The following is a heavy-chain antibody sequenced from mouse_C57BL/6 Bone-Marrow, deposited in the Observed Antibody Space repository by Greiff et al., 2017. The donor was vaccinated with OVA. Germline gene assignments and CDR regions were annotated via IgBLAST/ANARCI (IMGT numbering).Heavy chain of an antibody. CDR3: AKGKQYLRGYYAMDY. D-gene: IGHD1-1*01. J-gene: IGHJ4*01. V-gene: IGHV2-5*01. CDR2: IWRGGST. Sequence: QVQLKESGPGLVQPSQSLSITCTVSGFSLTSYGVHWVRQSPGKGLEWLGVIWRGGSTDYNAAFMSRLSITKDNSKSQVFFKMNSLQADDTAIYYCAKGKQYLRGYYAMDYWGQGTSVTVSS. CDR1: GFSLTSYG.